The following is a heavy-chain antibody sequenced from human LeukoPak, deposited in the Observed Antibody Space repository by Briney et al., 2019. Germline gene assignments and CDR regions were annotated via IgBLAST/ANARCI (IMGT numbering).Heavy chain of an antibody. Sequence: PSETLSLTCAVYGGSFSGYYWSWIRQPPGKRLEWIGEINHSGSTNYNPSLKSRVTISVDTSKNQFSLKLSSVTAADTAVYYCARGRKVYCRSTSCRNWFDPWGQGTLVTVSS. V-gene: IGHV4-34*01. CDR2: INHSGST. J-gene: IGHJ5*02. D-gene: IGHD2-2*01. CDR3: ARGRKVYCRSTSCRNWFDP. CDR1: GGSFSGYY.